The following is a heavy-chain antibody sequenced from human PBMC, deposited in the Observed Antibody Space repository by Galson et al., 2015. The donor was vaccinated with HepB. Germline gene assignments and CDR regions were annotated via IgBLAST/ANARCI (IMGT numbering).Heavy chain of an antibody. CDR3: ARIIIVSSGLHIVY. V-gene: IGHV2-70*11. CDR1: GFSLSTSGMC. Sequence: PALVKPTQTLTLTCTFSGFSLSTSGMCVSWIRQPPGKALEWLARIVWEDDKYYSTSLKTRLTISKDTSKNQVVLTMTNMDPVDTATYYFARIIIVSSGLHIVYWGQGTLVTVSS. D-gene: IGHD3-16*02. J-gene: IGHJ4*02. CDR2: IVWEDDK.